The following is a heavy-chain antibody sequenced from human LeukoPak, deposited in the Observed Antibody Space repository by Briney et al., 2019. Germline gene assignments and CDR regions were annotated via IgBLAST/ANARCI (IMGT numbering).Heavy chain of an antibody. V-gene: IGHV4-39*01. D-gene: IGHD3-10*01. Sequence: SETLSLTCTASGGSISSSSYYWGWIRQPPGRGLEWIASIYDSRSTYYNPSLKSRLTISVDTSKNQFSLKLNSVTAADTAIYYCARPYHYDSGSRGTAFDIWGPGTMVTVSS. CDR1: GGSISSSSYY. CDR2: IYDSRST. J-gene: IGHJ3*02. CDR3: ARPYHYDSGSRGTAFDI.